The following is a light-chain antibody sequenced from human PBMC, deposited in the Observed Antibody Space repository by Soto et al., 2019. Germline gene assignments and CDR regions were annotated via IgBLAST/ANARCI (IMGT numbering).Light chain of an antibody. V-gene: IGKV2-28*01. CDR1: QSLLYSNGYNY. Sequence: DIVMTQSPLSLPVTPGEPASISCRSSQSLLYSNGYNYLDWYLQKPGQSPQLLIYLGSNRASGVPDRFSCCGSGTDFTLKISRVEAEDVGVYYCLQALQTPITFGQGTRLEIK. CDR2: LGS. CDR3: LQALQTPIT. J-gene: IGKJ5*01.